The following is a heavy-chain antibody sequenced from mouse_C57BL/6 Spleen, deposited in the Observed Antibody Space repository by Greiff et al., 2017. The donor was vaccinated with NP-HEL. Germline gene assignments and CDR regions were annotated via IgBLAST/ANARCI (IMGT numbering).Heavy chain of an antibody. CDR1: GYAFSSYW. CDR3: ARMSLLSRAMDY. D-gene: IGHD6-2*01. Sequence: VQLHQSGAELVKPGASVKISCKASGYAFSSYWMNWVKQRPGKGLEWIGQIYPGDGDTNYNGKFKGKATLTADKSSSTAYMQLSSLTSEDSAVYFCARMSLLSRAMDYWGQGTSVTVSS. V-gene: IGHV1-80*01. J-gene: IGHJ4*01. CDR2: IYPGDGDT.